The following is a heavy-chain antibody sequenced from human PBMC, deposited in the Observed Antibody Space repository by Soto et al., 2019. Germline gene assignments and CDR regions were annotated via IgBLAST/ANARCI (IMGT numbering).Heavy chain of an antibody. CDR2: TRNKANSYTT. Sequence: PGGSLRLSCAASGFTFSDHYMDWVRQAPGKGLEWVGRTRNKANSYTTEYAASVKGRFTISRDDSKNSLYLQMNSLKTEDTAVYYCARATLGLEIDYWGQGTLVTVSS. CDR3: ARATLGLEIDY. D-gene: IGHD1-26*01. V-gene: IGHV3-72*01. CDR1: GFTFSDHY. J-gene: IGHJ4*02.